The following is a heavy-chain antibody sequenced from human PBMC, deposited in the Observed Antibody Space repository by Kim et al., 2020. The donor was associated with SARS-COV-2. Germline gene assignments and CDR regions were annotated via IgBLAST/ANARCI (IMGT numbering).Heavy chain of an antibody. CDR1: GFTFSHYA. V-gene: IGHV3-23*01. J-gene: IGHJ3*02. Sequence: GGSLRLSCAASGFTFSHYAMSWVRQAPGKGLEWVSVIIGSGDNTYYVDSVKGRFTISRDNSKNTLFLQMNSLRAEDTAVYYCAKDRLGAGNSWTFNIWG. D-gene: IGHD3-16*01. CDR2: IIGSGDNT. CDR3: AKDRLGAGNSWTFNI.